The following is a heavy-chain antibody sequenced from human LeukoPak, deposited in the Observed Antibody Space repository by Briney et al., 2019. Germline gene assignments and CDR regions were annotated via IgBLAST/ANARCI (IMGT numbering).Heavy chain of an antibody. CDR3: AKNTRSSGYYTIDY. J-gene: IGHJ4*02. CDR1: GFSFSSYG. CDR2: IWYDGSNK. D-gene: IGHD3-22*01. Sequence: PGGSLRLSCVVSGFSFSSYGMHWVRQVPGKGLEWVAIIWYDGSNKYYGDSVKGRFTISRDQSKNTLYLEMNSLRAEDTAVYYCAKNTRSSGYYTIDYWGQGTLVTVSS. V-gene: IGHV3-33*03.